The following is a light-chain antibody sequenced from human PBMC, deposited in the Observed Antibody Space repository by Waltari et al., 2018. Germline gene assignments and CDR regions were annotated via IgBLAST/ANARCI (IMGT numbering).Light chain of an antibody. V-gene: IGKV1-9*01. CDR3: QQLNSYPIT. J-gene: IGKJ5*01. Sequence: IQLTQSPASLSASVGDRVTITCRASQGISSNLAWYQQKPGKAPKLLISAASTLQSGVPLRFSGSGSGTDFTLTISSLQPEDFATYYCQQLNSYPITFGQGTRLEIK. CDR2: AAS. CDR1: QGISSN.